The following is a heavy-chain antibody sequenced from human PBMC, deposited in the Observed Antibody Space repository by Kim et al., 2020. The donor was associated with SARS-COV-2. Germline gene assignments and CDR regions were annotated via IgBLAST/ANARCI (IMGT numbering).Heavy chain of an antibody. CDR3: ARDQLLWVNGAFDI. CDR1: GGSISSYY. V-gene: IGHV4-59*13. D-gene: IGHD2-2*01. Sequence: SETLSLTCTVSGGSISSYYWSWIRQPPGKGLEWIGYIYYSGSTNYNPSLKSRVTISVDTSKNQFSLKLSSVTAADTAVYYCARDQLLWVNGAFDIWGQGTMVTVSS. CDR2: IYYSGST. J-gene: IGHJ3*02.